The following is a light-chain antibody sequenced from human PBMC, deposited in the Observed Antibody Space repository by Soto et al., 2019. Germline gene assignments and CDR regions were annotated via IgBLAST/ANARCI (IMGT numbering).Light chain of an antibody. Sequence: DIQMTQSPSSVAASVGDRVTITCRASQDVNIWVAWYQQRPGKAPKLLIFDASSLHRGAPSRFSGSGSGSGFTLTISGLEPEDSATYYCEQVNSFPYTFGQGTTIEIK. CDR2: DAS. J-gene: IGKJ2*01. CDR1: QDVNIW. V-gene: IGKV1-12*01. CDR3: EQVNSFPYT.